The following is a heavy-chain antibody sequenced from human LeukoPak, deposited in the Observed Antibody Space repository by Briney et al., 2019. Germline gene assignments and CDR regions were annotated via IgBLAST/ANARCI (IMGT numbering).Heavy chain of an antibody. Sequence: GGSLRLSCVASGFSFNNYAMNWVRQAPGKGLEGVSLIIGSSGSTFYADSVKGRFTISRDKSKNTLYLQMHSLRAEDTAVYYCAKGAYDYIEIAYFDYWGQGSLVTVSS. V-gene: IGHV3-23*01. D-gene: IGHD5-12*01. CDR1: GFSFNNYA. CDR3: AKGAYDYIEIAYFDY. J-gene: IGHJ4*02. CDR2: IIGSSGST.